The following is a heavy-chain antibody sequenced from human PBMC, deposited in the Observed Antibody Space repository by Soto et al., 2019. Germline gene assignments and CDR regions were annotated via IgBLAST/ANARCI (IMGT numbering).Heavy chain of an antibody. V-gene: IGHV3-15*07. Sequence: GGSLRLSCAASGFTFSNAWMNWVRQAPGKGLEWVGRIKSKTDGGTTDYAAPVKGRFTISRDDSKNTLYLQMNSLKTEDTAVYYCTTNDYGGKPTLEIYYYYYGMDVWGQGTTVTVSS. J-gene: IGHJ6*02. CDR3: TTNDYGGKPTLEIYYYYYGMDV. CDR2: IKSKTDGGTT. D-gene: IGHD4-17*01. CDR1: GFTFSNAW.